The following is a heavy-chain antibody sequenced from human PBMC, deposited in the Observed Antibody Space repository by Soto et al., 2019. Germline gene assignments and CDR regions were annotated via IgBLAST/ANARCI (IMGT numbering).Heavy chain of an antibody. CDR2: ISTYNGDT. Sequence: QVQLVQSGAEVKKPGASVKVSCKASGYTFTRSGISWVRQAPGQGLEWMGWISTYNGDTNYAQTFQGRVTMTTDTSTSTVYMELRSLRSDDTAVYYCAREGVATYYYSGMDVWGQGTPVTVSS. CDR1: GYTFTRSG. V-gene: IGHV1-18*01. CDR3: AREGVATYYYSGMDV. J-gene: IGHJ6*02. D-gene: IGHD5-12*01.